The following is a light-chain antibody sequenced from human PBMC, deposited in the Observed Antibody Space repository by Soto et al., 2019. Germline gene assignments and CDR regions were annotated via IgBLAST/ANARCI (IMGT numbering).Light chain of an antibody. CDR1: QTISSW. CDR2: KAS. J-gene: IGKJ1*01. V-gene: IGKV1-5*03. Sequence: IHMTQSPATVSGSVGDRVTITCRASQTISSWLAWYQQKPGKAPKLLIYKASTLKSGVPSRFSGSGSGTEFTLTISSLQPDDFATYYCQQYTSYSEAFGQGTKVDIK. CDR3: QQYTSYSEA.